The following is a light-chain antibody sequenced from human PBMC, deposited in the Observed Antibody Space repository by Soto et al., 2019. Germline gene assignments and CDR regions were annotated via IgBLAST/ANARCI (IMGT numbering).Light chain of an antibody. CDR2: GAS. CDR3: QQYGSSGT. CDR1: QSVSNNY. J-gene: IGKJ1*01. Sequence: EIVLTQSPGTLSLSPGERATLSCRASQSVSNNYLAWYQQKPGQAPRLLIYGASHRATGIPDRFSGSGSGTDFTLTISRLEPEDFAVDYCQQYGSSGTFGQGTKVEIK. V-gene: IGKV3-20*01.